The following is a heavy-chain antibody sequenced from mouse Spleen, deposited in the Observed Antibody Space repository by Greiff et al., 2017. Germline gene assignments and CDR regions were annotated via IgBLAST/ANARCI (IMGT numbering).Heavy chain of an antibody. J-gene: IGHJ4*01. CDR1: GYTFTSYG. Sequence: VQLQQSGAELARPGASVKLSCKASGYTFTSYGISWVKQRTGQGLEWIGEIYPRSGNTYYNEKFKGKATLTADKSSSTAYMELRSLTSEDSAVYFCASLAYYGNYYAMDYWGQGTSVTVSS. V-gene: IGHV1-81*01. CDR2: IYPRSGNT. CDR3: ASLAYYGNYYAMDY. D-gene: IGHD2-10*01.